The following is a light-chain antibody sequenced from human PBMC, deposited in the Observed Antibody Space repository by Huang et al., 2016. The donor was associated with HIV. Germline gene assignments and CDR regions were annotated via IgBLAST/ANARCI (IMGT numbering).Light chain of an antibody. CDR1: QSLLHHNDYNY. CDR2: LGS. CDR3: MQDLQTPYT. J-gene: IGKJ2*01. Sequence: DIVMTQSPLSLHVTPGESASISCRSSQSLLHHNDYNYLNWYMQKPGQSPPLLIYLGSKRASWVPDRFSASGSGTYFTLKISRVEAEDAGVYYCMQDLQTPYTFGQGTKLEIK. V-gene: IGKV2-28*01.